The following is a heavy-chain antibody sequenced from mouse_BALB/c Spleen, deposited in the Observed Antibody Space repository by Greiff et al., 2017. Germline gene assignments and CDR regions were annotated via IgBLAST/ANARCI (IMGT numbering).Heavy chain of an antibody. J-gene: IGHJ3*01. V-gene: IGHV2-6-7*01. Sequence: QVHVKQSGPGLVAPSQSLSITCTVSGFSLTGYGVNWVRQPPGKGLEWLGMIWGDGSTDYNSALKSRLSISKDNSKSQVFLKMNSLQTDDTARYYCARDENDYDSAWFAYWGQGTLVTVSA. CDR2: IWGDGST. CDR3: ARDENDYDSAWFAY. D-gene: IGHD2-4*01. CDR1: GFSLTGYG.